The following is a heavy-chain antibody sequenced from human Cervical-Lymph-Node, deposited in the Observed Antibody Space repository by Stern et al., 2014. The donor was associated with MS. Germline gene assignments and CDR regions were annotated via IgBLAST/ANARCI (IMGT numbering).Heavy chain of an antibody. CDR2: LTVASDSP. CDR1: EFTFSTYA. CDR3: AKGSAAGRPYYFDY. Sequence: VQLVESGGGVVQPGGSLRVSCAASEFTFSTYAMSWVRQAPGTGLEWISGLTVASDSPNYAHKLKGSVPTTAANSRNTLFLQMNSLRAEDTALYFCAKGSAAGRPYYFDYWGQGTLVTVSS. D-gene: IGHD6-6*01. J-gene: IGHJ4*02. V-gene: IGHV3-23*04.